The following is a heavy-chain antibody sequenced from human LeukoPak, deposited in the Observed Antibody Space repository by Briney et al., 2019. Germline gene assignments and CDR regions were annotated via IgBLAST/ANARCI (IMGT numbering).Heavy chain of an antibody. J-gene: IGHJ4*02. V-gene: IGHV3-21*06. CDR3: ARDVYTSNWFPFDS. Sequence: GGSLRLSCAASGFTFSSHTMNWGRQAPGKGLEWVSSVSSSSSYIYYADSVKGRFTISRDNAKSSLYLQMNSLRAEDTAVYYCARDVYTSNWFPFDSWGQGTLVTVSS. CDR2: VSSSSSYI. D-gene: IGHD6-13*01. CDR1: GFTFSSHT.